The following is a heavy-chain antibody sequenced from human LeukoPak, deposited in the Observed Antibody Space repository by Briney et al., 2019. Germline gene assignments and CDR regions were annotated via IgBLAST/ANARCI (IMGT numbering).Heavy chain of an antibody. CDR2: IKRKTDGETR. D-gene: IGHD3-22*01. CDR3: TADVSDSSGYCHDY. V-gene: IGHV3-15*01. J-gene: IGHJ4*02. CDR1: GLSISNAW. Sequence: GGSLRLSCAASGLSISNAWMSWVRQAPGKGLEWVGRIKRKTDGETRDYAAPVKGRFTTSRDDSKNRLYLQMNSLKYEDTAVYYCTADVSDSSGYCHDYWGQGTLVAVSS.